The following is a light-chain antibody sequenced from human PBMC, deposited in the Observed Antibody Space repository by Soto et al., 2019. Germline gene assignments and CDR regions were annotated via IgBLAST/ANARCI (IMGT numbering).Light chain of an antibody. Sequence: QSLLTQPPSSSGSPGQSVTISCTGTSGDVGGYDYVSWYQQHPGKAPKLMIYEVTKRPLGVPDRFSGSKSGNTASLTVSGLQAEDEADYYCSSYAGSDNPYVFGTGTKVTGL. V-gene: IGLV2-8*01. CDR2: EVT. CDR1: SGDVGGYDY. J-gene: IGLJ1*01. CDR3: SSYAGSDNPYV.